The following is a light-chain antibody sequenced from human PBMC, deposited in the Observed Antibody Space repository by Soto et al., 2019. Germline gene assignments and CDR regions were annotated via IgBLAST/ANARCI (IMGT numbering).Light chain of an antibody. CDR3: QSYDTSVSGARV. CDR2: RNH. J-gene: IGLJ3*02. V-gene: IGLV1-40*01. CDR1: RSNIGAGYD. Sequence: VLTHPVSWSSAAVQRVPISCPGTRSNIGAGYDVHWYQQIPGTAPKLLIYRNHDRPSGVPDRFSGSKSGTSASLTITGLQAEDEADYYCQSYDTSVSGARVFGGGTKVTVL.